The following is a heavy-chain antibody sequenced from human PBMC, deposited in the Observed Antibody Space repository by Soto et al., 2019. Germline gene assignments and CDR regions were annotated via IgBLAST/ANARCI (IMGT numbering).Heavy chain of an antibody. Sequence: SETLSLTCTVSGASISSYYWSWIRQPPGKGLEWIGYIYYSGSTNYNPSLKSRVTISVDTSKNQFSLKLSSVTAADTAVYYCASYGDYKNWFDPWGQGTLVTVSS. D-gene: IGHD4-17*01. V-gene: IGHV4-59*01. J-gene: IGHJ5*02. CDR1: GASISSYY. CDR3: ASYGDYKNWFDP. CDR2: IYYSGST.